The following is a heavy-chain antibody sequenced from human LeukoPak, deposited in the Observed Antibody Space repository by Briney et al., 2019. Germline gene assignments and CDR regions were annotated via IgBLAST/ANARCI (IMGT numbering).Heavy chain of an antibody. CDR3: ARDATPSAHYYGMDV. CDR2: INLSGGST. V-gene: IGHV1-46*01. Sequence: AASVKVSCKASGYTFTSYYMHWVRPAPGQGLEWMGIINLSGGSTSYAQKFQGRVTMTRDTSTSTVYMELSSLRSEDTAVYYCARDATPSAHYYGMDVWGQGTTVTVSS. CDR1: GYTFTSYY. J-gene: IGHJ6*02.